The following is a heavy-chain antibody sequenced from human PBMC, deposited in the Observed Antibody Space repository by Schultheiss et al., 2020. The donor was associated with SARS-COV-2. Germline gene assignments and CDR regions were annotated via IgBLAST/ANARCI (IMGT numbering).Heavy chain of an antibody. V-gene: IGHV4-34*09. CDR1: GGSFSGYY. CDR2: IYYSGST. CDR3: ASSHPLPTNWFDP. J-gene: IGHJ5*02. Sequence: SETLSLTCAVYGGSFSGYYWSWIRQPPGKGLEWIGYIYYSGSTYYNPSLKSRVTISVDTSKNQFSLKLSSVTAADTAVYYCASSHPLPTNWFDPWGQGTLVTVSS.